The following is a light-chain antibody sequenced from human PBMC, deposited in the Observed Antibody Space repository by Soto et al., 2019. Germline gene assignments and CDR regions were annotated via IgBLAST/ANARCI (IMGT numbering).Light chain of an antibody. V-gene: IGLV1-40*01. J-gene: IGLJ3*02. CDR2: SNN. CDR3: QSYYSSMSTPLV. CDR1: SSNIGAGYD. Sequence: QSVLTQPPSVSGAPGQKVTTSCTGRSSNIGAGYDVHWYQKLPGTAPKLLIYSNNNRPSGVRDRFSGSNSNTSASLAITGLQPGDEGDDDYQSYYSSMSTPLVFGGGTKLTVL.